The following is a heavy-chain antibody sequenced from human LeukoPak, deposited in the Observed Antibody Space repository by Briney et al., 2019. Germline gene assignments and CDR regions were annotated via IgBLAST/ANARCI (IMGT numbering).Heavy chain of an antibody. CDR1: GFTFSSYW. Sequence: PGGSLRLSCAPSGFTFSSYWMRWVRQAPGKGLEGVANIKQDGSEKYYVDSVKGRFTISRDNAQNSLYLQMNSLRAEDTAVYFCARDYRGGTWFDPWGQGTLVTVSS. J-gene: IGHJ5*02. CDR2: IKQDGSEK. CDR3: ARDYRGGTWFDP. V-gene: IGHV3-7*01. D-gene: IGHD3-16*01.